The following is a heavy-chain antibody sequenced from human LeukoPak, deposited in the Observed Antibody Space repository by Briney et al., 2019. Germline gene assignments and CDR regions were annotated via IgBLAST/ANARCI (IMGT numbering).Heavy chain of an antibody. V-gene: IGHV1-18*01. D-gene: IGHD6-13*01. Sequence: PVKVSCKASGYTFTSYIISWVRQAPGQGLEWMGWINAYNGNTDYAQRVQGRVTMTTDTSTSTAYMELRSLRSDDTAVYYCARDRHIAAAVYYYYMDVWGKGTPVTVSS. CDR3: ARDRHIAAAVYYYYMDV. CDR2: INAYNGNT. CDR1: GYTFTSYI. J-gene: IGHJ6*03.